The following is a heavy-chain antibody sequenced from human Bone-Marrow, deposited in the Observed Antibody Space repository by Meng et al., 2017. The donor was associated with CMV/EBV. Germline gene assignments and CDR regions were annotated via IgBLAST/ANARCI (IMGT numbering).Heavy chain of an antibody. CDR3: ARDPAHVEATRGYFDY. CDR2: NHYSGNN. Sequence: SGGPMRLCYGSWIRQATGKGLEWIGYNHYSGNNNYKPPLKSRATISVDKFKNQFSLKLMSVTAADTAVYYCARDPAHVEATRGYFDYWGQGSLVTVSS. CDR1: GGPMRLCY. V-gene: IGHV4-59*01. J-gene: IGHJ4*02. D-gene: IGHD5-12*01.